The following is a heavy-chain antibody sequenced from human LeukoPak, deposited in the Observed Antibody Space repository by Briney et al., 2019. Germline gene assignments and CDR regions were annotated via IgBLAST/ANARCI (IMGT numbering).Heavy chain of an antibody. V-gene: IGHV3-30*18. D-gene: IGHD3-22*01. CDR1: GFTFGRYA. Sequence: GGSLRLSCTASGFTFGRYAMHWLRQAPGKGLEWVAVIAYDGSNKYSADSLKGQGRFTISRDNSKNTLFLEMNSLRPEDTAVYYCAKYAAAGAYDRHGEIDSWGQGTLVTVSS. CDR2: IAYDGSNK. CDR3: AKYAAAGAYDRHGEIDS. J-gene: IGHJ4*02.